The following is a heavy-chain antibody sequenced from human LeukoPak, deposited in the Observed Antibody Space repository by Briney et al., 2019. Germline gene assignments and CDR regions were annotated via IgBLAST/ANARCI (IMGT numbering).Heavy chain of an antibody. J-gene: IGHJ4*02. CDR3: ASVRSSASYHDAFDY. Sequence: GGSLRLSCAASGFTFSTYVMSWVRQAPGKGLEWVSSISGSGGSTYYADSVKGRFTISRDNSKNTLYLQMNSLRAQDTAVYYCASVRSSASYHDAFDYWGQGTQVTVSS. CDR1: GFTFSTYV. CDR2: ISGSGGST. V-gene: IGHV3-23*01. D-gene: IGHD3-22*01.